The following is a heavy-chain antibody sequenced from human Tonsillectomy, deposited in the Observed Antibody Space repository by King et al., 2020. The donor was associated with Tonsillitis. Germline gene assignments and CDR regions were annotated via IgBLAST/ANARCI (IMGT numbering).Heavy chain of an antibody. Sequence: VQLVESGGGVVQPGGSLRLSCAASGFTFSTYAMTWVRQAPGKGLEWVSAISGSGHTTYHADSVKGRFTISRDNSKNTLYLQMNSLRAEDTAIYYCAKDGSSFDYYFYMDVWGKGTTVTVSS. CDR3: AKDGSSFDYYFYMDV. CDR2: ISGSGHTT. CDR1: GFTFSTYA. V-gene: IGHV3-23*04. J-gene: IGHJ6*03. D-gene: IGHD2-15*01.